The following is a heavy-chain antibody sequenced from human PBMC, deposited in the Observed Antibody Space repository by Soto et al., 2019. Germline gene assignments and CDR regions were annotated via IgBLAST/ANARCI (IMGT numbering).Heavy chain of an antibody. D-gene: IGHD4-17*01. J-gene: IGHJ6*02. CDR1: GFSLTTGKMG. V-gene: IGHV2-26*01. Sequence: SGPTLVNHTAPRTLTCTVSGFSLTTGKMGVSWIRQPPGKALEWLAHSFSDNERSYSTSLQGRLTISKDTSGRQVVLSMTNVDPVYTATYYCARMNVDSYQFYYAMDVWGQGTTVTVSS. CDR2: SFSDNER. CDR3: ARMNVDSYQFYYAMDV.